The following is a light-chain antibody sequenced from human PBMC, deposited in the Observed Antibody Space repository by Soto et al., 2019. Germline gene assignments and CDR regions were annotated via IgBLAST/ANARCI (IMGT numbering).Light chain of an antibody. CDR2: EGF. V-gene: IGKV3-11*01. J-gene: IGKJ4*01. Sequence: VCTQSASTLSLSPGERATLSCRASQTISSYLLWYQQKPGQAPRLLIYEGFKRATGIPARFRGSGSGTDFTLTISSLQPEDFATYYCQQSYSTPLTFGGGTKVDIK. CDR3: QQSYSTPLT. CDR1: QTISSY.